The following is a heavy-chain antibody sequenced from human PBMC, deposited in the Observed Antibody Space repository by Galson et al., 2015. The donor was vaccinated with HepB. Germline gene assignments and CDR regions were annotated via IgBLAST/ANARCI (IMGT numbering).Heavy chain of an antibody. D-gene: IGHD6-6*01. V-gene: IGHV7-4-1*02. CDR3: ARGLAARRPYYYYMDV. CDR1: GYIFTNYA. J-gene: IGHJ6*03. Sequence: SVKVSCKASGYIFTNYAVNWVRQAPGQGLEWMGWINTNTGNPMYAQGFTGRFVFSLDTSVSTAYLQISSLKAEDAAVYYCARGLAARRPYYYYMDVWGKGTTVTLSS. CDR2: INTNTGNP.